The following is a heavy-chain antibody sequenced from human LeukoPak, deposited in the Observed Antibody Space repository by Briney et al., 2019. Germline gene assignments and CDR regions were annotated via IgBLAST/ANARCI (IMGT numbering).Heavy chain of an antibody. CDR2: ISWNSGSI. V-gene: IGHV3-9*01. D-gene: IGHD3-10*01. J-gene: IGHJ4*02. CDR1: GFTFDDYG. CDR3: AKKGDRFGEFFEH. Sequence: GGSLRLSCAASGFTFDDYGMHWVRQAPGKGLEWVSHISWNSGSIDYADSVKGRFTISRDNVKNFLYLQMDSLREEDAALYYCAKKGDRFGEFFEHWGQGMFVTVSS.